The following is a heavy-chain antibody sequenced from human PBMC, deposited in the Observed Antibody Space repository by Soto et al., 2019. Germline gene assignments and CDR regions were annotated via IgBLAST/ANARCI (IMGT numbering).Heavy chain of an antibody. V-gene: IGHV1-2*02. Sequence: QVQLVQSGAEVKKPGASVKVSCKASGYTFTGYYIHWVRQAPGQGLEWMGCINPNSGGTNYAQKFQGRVTMTRDTSISTAYMELSRLRSDDTAVYYCAREGTTMIIVLGCGWVDPWGQGTLVTVSS. CDR1: GYTFTGYY. CDR2: INPNSGGT. CDR3: AREGTTMIIVLGCGWVDP. J-gene: IGHJ5*02. D-gene: IGHD3-22*01.